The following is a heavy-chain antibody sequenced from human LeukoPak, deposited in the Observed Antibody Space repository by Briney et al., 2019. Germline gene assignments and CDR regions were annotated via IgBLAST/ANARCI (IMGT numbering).Heavy chain of an antibody. CDR2: IIPIFGTA. CDR1: GGTFSSCA. V-gene: IGHV1-69*13. CDR3: ARVPLGPPTANWFDP. D-gene: IGHD3-16*02. Sequence: GASVKVSCKASGGTFSSCAISWVRQAPGQGLEWMGGIIPIFGTANYAQKFQGRVTITADESTSTAYMELSSLRSEDTAVYYCARVPLGPPTANWFDPWGQGTLVTVSS. J-gene: IGHJ5*02.